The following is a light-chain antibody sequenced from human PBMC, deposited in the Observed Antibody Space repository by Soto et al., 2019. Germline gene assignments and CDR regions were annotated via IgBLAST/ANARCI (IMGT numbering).Light chain of an antibody. CDR2: TVS. CDR1: QSLXDSDDGNTY. Sequence: DIVMTQAPLSLPVTPGEPASISCGSSQSLXDSDDGNTYLDWYLQKPGQSPQLLIYTVSYRASGVPDRFSGSGSGTDFTLKISRVEAEDVGVYYCMQRIEFPLTFGGGTKVDIK. CDR3: MQRIEFPLT. J-gene: IGKJ4*01. V-gene: IGKV2-40*01.